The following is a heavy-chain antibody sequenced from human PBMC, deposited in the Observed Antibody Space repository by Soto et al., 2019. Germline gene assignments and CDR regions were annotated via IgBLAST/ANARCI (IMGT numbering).Heavy chain of an antibody. CDR3: AREGRRSFWFREYYYGVDV. V-gene: IGHV4-59*01. Sequence: SETLSLTCTVSGDSISDYYWNWIREPPGKGLEWIGFINYSGSTNYNPSLKSRVTISVDRSKNQFSLKLSSVTAADTAVYYCAREGRRSFWFREYYYGVDVWGQGTTVTVSS. CDR1: GDSISDYY. J-gene: IGHJ6*02. CDR2: INYSGST. D-gene: IGHD3-10*01.